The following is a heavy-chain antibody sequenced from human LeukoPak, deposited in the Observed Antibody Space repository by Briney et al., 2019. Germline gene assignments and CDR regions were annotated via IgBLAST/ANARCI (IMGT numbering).Heavy chain of an antibody. Sequence: SGGSLRPSCAASGFTFSSYGMHWVRQAPGKGLEWVAVIWYDGSNKYYVDSVKGRFTISRDNSKNTLYLQMNSLRAEDTAVYYCARDQNEGYGDYFYYFDYWGQGTLVTVSS. J-gene: IGHJ4*02. D-gene: IGHD4-17*01. CDR1: GFTFSSYG. V-gene: IGHV3-33*01. CDR3: ARDQNEGYGDYFYYFDY. CDR2: IWYDGSNK.